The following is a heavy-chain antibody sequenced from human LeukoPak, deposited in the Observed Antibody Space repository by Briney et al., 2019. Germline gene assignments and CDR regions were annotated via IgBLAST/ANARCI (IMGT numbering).Heavy chain of an antibody. D-gene: IGHD3-10*01. J-gene: IGHJ6*03. Sequence: SETLSLTCTVSGGSISSSSYYWGWIRQPPGKGLEWIGEINHSGSTNYNSSLKSRVTISVDTSKNQFSLKLSSVTAADTAEYYCARGYYGSGSHCCHMDVWGKGTTITVS. CDR1: GGSISSSSYY. CDR3: ARGYYGSGSHCCHMDV. V-gene: IGHV4-39*07. CDR2: INHSGST.